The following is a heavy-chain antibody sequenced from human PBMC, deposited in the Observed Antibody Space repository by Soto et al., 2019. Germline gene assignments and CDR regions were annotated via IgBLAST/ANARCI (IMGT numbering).Heavy chain of an antibody. J-gene: IGHJ5*02. CDR1: GFTFSSYA. D-gene: IGHD2-15*01. CDR3: AKDRGYCSGGSGYSGWFDP. V-gene: IGHV3-23*01. Sequence: GGSLRLSCAASGFTFSSYAMSWVRQAPGKGLEWVSAISGSGGSTYYADSVKGRFTISRDNSKNTLYLQMNSLRAEDTAVYYCAKDRGYCSGGSGYSGWFDPWGQGTLVTVSS. CDR2: ISGSGGST.